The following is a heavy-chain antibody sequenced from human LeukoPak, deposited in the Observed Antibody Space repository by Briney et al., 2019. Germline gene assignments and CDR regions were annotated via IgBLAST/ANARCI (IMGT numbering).Heavy chain of an antibody. Sequence: GGSLRLSCAASGFTFSTYAMSWVRQAPGKGLEWVSNFSGSGGSTYYADSVKGRFTMSRDNSKNTLYLQMNSMRAEDTAVYDCAKDRLPADDWGNWFDPWGQGTLVTVSS. V-gene: IGHV3-23*01. J-gene: IGHJ5*02. D-gene: IGHD2-2*01. CDR2: FSGSGGST. CDR1: GFTFSTYA. CDR3: AKDRLPADDWGNWFDP.